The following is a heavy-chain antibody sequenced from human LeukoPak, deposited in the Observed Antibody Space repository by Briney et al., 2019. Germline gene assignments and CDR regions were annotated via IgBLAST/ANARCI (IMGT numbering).Heavy chain of an antibody. CDR1: GFTFSRYS. Sequence: GGSLRLSCAASGFTFSRYSMNWVRQAPGKGLEWVSGINWNGGSTGYADSVKGRFTISRDNSKNTLYLQMNSLRAEDTAVYYCARVGRGWYFDYWGQGTLVTVSS. CDR2: INWNGGST. V-gene: IGHV3-20*04. D-gene: IGHD6-19*01. CDR3: ARVGRGWYFDY. J-gene: IGHJ4*02.